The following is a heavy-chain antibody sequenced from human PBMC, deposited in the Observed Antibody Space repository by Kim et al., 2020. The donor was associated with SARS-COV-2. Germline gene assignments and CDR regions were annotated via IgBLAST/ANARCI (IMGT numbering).Heavy chain of an antibody. D-gene: IGHD3-10*01. CDR3: ARGMVRGVSYYYYYYGMDV. CDR1: GFTVSSNY. CDR2: IYSGGST. V-gene: IGHV3-66*02. Sequence: GGSLRLSCAASGFTVSSNYMSWVRQAPGKGLEWVSVIYSGGSTYYADSVKGRFTISRDNSKNTLYLQMNSLRAEDTAVYYCARGMVRGVSYYYYYYGMDVWGQGTTVTVSS. J-gene: IGHJ6*02.